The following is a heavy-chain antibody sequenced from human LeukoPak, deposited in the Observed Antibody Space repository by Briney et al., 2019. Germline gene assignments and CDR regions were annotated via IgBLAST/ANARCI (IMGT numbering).Heavy chain of an antibody. J-gene: IGHJ4*02. V-gene: IGHV3-23*01. CDR2: ISGSTGNT. D-gene: IGHD3-10*01. CDR3: AKDFRVDYSGSGNPWDFDY. Sequence: GGSLRLSCAASGFSFSNYAMSWVRQAPGEGLEWVSCISGSTGNTYYADSVNGRFTISRDNSENTLFLQMNSLRAEDTAVYFCAKDFRVDYSGSGNPWDFDYWGQGTLVTVSS. CDR1: GFSFSNYA.